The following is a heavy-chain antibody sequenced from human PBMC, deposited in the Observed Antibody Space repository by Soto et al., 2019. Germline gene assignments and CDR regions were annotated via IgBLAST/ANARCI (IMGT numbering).Heavy chain of an antibody. CDR3: ARDPYDFWSGHDY. V-gene: IGHV3-21*01. D-gene: IGHD3-3*01. Sequence: SLRLSCAASGFTFSSYNMNWVRQAPGKGLEWVSSISRDSTYLYYADSVRGRFTISRDNAKKSVFLQMDSLSGDDTAVYFCARDPYDFWSGHDYWGQGLLVTLSS. CDR1: GFTFSSYN. CDR2: ISRDSTYL. J-gene: IGHJ4*02.